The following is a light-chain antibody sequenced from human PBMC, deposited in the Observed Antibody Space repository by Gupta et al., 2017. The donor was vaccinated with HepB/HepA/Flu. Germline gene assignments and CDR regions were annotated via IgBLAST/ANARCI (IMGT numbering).Light chain of an antibody. CDR3: QQYDKSGTWT. CDR1: QSVSSRY. Sequence: EIVLTQSPGTLSLSPGEKATLSCRASQSVSSRYLAWYQQKPGQAPRLLIYDASSRATGIPDRFSGRGSGTDFTLTISNREPEDFAVYYCQQYDKSGTWTFGQGTTVEIK. V-gene: IGKV3-20*01. CDR2: DAS. J-gene: IGKJ1*01.